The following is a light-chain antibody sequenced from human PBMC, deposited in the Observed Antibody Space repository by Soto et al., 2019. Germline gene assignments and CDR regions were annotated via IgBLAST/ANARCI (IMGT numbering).Light chain of an antibody. CDR3: QSYDSSLSGWV. J-gene: IGLJ3*02. CDR2: GNS. CDR1: SSNIGAGYD. Sequence: QSVLTKPPSVSGAPGQRVTISCTGSSSNIGAGYDVHWYQQLPGTAPKLLIYGNSNRPSGVPDRFSGSKSGTSASLAITGLQAEEEADYYCQSYDSSLSGWVFGGGTKLTVL. V-gene: IGLV1-40*01.